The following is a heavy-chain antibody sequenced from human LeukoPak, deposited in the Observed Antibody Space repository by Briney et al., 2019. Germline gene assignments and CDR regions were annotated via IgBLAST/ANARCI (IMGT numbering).Heavy chain of an antibody. V-gene: IGHV3-7*01. Sequence: GGFLRLSCAASGFTFSSSWMGWVRQAPGKGLEWVANIKEDGSETYYVDSVKGRFTISRDNAQNSLSLQMSSLRVEDTAVYFCARHGFHCFDYWGQGILVTVSS. CDR3: ARHGFHCFDY. D-gene: IGHD6-25*01. CDR1: GFTFSSSW. CDR2: IKEDGSET. J-gene: IGHJ4*02.